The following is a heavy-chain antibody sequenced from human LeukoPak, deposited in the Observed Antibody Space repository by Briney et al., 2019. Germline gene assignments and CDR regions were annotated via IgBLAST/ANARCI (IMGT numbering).Heavy chain of an antibody. J-gene: IGHJ3*02. Sequence: GASVKVSCKASGNTFTSYAITWVRQAPGQGLERMGGISAYNGNTNYAQKLQGRGTMTTDTSTSTAYMELRSLRSDDTALYYCARFGLGKHIEVAGIPFDIWGQGTMVTVSS. D-gene: IGHD6-19*01. CDR3: ARFGLGKHIEVAGIPFDI. V-gene: IGHV1-18*01. CDR2: ISAYNGNT. CDR1: GNTFTSYA.